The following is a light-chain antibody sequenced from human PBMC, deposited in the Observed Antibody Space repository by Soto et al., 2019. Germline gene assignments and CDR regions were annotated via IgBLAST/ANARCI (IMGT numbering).Light chain of an antibody. V-gene: IGKV1-5*01. CDR3: QQYNSYPFT. J-gene: IGKJ3*01. Sequence: DIQMTQSPSTLSASVGDSVTITCRASQSISSWLAWYQQKPGKAPKLLIYDASSLESGVPSRFSGSGSGTEFTLAISSLQPDDFATYYCQQYNSYPFTFGPGTKVDI. CDR2: DAS. CDR1: QSISSW.